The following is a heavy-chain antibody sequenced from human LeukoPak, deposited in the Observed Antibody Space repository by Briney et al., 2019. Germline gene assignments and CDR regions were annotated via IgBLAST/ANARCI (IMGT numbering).Heavy chain of an antibody. CDR1: GGSISSSSYY. D-gene: IGHD3-22*01. CDR3: ARGPTSSSGYPRYNWFDP. V-gene: IGHV4-39*07. CDR2: IYYSGCT. Sequence: PSETLSLTCTVSGGSISSSSYYWGWIRQPPGKGLEWIGRIYYSGCTYYNPSLNSRVTISVDTYKNQFSLKLSSVTAADTDVYYCARGPTSSSGYPRYNWFDPWGQGTMVTVSS. J-gene: IGHJ5*02.